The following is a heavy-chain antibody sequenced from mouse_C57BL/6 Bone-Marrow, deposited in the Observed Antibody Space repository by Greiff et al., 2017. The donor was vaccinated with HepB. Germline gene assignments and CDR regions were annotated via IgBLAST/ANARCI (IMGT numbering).Heavy chain of an antibody. V-gene: IGHV5-16*01. Sequence: EVKLVESEGGLVQPGSSMKLSCTASGFTFSDYYMAWVRQVPEKGLEWVANINYDGSSTYYLDSLKSRFIISRDNAKNILYLQMSSLKSEDTATYYCARDQGLDYWGQGTTLTVSS. CDR3: ARDQGLDY. CDR2: INYDGSST. J-gene: IGHJ2*01. CDR1: GFTFSDYY.